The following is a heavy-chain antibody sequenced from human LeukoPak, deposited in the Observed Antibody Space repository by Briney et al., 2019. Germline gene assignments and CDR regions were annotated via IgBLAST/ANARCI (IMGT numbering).Heavy chain of an antibody. CDR1: GFTFSAYG. V-gene: IGHV3-30*02. Sequence: PWGSLTLSCAASGFTFSAYGMHWVRQAPGKGLEWVAFIGSDGTYKYYVDSVKRRFTISRDNSKNTLYLQMNSLRAEDTSLYYCARDPGTGASAGTFDYWGQGTLVTVSS. CDR3: ARDPGTGASAGTFDY. CDR2: IGSDGTYK. D-gene: IGHD6-13*01. J-gene: IGHJ4*02.